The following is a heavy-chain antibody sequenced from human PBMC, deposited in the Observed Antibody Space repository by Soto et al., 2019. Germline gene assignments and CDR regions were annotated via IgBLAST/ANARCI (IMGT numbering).Heavy chain of an antibody. Sequence: GGSLRLSCAASGFTFSSYAMHWVRQAPGKGLEWVAVISYDGSNKYYADSVKGRFTISRDNSKNTLYLQMNSLRAEDTAVYYCASMAVAATDPYYYGMDVWGQGTTVTVSS. V-gene: IGHV3-30-3*01. CDR1: GFTFSSYA. CDR3: ASMAVAATDPYYYGMDV. J-gene: IGHJ6*02. CDR2: ISYDGSNK. D-gene: IGHD2-15*01.